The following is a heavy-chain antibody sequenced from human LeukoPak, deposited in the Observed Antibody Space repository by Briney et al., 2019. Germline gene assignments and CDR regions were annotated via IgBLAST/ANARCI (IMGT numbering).Heavy chain of an antibody. J-gene: IGHJ4*02. D-gene: IGHD2-21*02. V-gene: IGHV4-38-2*02. CDR3: ARGLGVVTAIQFDY. Sequence: SETLSLTCTVSGYSISDGYYWGWIRQPPGKGLEWIGEINHSGSTNYNPSLKSRVTISVDTSKNQFSLKLSSVTAADTAVYYCARGLGVVTAIQFDYWGQGTLVTVSS. CDR2: INHSGST. CDR1: GYSISDGYY.